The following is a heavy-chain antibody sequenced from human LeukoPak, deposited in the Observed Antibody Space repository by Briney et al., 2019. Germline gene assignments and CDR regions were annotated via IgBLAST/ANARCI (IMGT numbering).Heavy chain of an antibody. V-gene: IGHV3-33*08. Sequence: PGGSLRLSCAASGFTFSSYAMHWVRQAPGKGLEWVAVIWYDGSNKYYADSVKGRFTISRDNSKNTLYLQMNSLRAEDTAVYYCARGGFTYYDILTGYYLDAFDIWGQGTMVTVSS. CDR2: IWYDGSNK. J-gene: IGHJ3*02. CDR3: ARGGFTYYDILTGYYLDAFDI. CDR1: GFTFSSYA. D-gene: IGHD3-9*01.